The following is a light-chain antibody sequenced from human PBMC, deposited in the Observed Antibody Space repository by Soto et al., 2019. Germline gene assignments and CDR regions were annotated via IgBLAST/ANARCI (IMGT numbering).Light chain of an antibody. J-gene: IGKJ4*01. CDR3: QQYGNSPLT. CDR2: GAS. Sequence: EIVLTQSPGTLSLSPGERATLSCRASQSVSSSYLAWYQQRPGQAPRLLIYGASNRATGIPDRFSGSGSGTDFTLTISRLEPEDFAVYFCQQYGNSPLTFGGGTMVDIK. V-gene: IGKV3-20*01. CDR1: QSVSSSY.